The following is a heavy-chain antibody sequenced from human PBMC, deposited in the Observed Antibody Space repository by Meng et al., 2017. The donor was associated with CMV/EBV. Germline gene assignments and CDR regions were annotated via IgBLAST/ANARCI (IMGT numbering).Heavy chain of an antibody. D-gene: IGHD6-6*01. Sequence: ASVKVSCKASGYTFTSYDINWVRQATGQGLEWMGWMNPNSGNTGYAQKLQGRVTITRNTSISTAYMELSSLRSEDTAVYYCASVTRSIADRRRWYYFDYWGQGTLVTVSS. CDR2: MNPNSGNT. J-gene: IGHJ4*02. CDR3: ASVTRSIADRRRWYYFDY. V-gene: IGHV1-8*03. CDR1: GYTFTSYD.